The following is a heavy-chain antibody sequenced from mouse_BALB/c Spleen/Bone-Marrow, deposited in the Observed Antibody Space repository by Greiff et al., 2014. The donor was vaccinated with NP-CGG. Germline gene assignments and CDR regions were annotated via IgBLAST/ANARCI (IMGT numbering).Heavy chain of an antibody. J-gene: IGHJ4*01. CDR2: ISDGGTYT. CDR1: GFTFSDYY. D-gene: IGHD2-10*02. CDR3: TRSGKRYGAMDY. Sequence: EVQLQQSGGGLVKPGGSLKLSCAASGFTFSDYYMYWVRQTPEKRLEWVATISDGGTYTFYPDSVKGRFTISRDNDKNNLYLQMSSLQSEDTAMYYCTRSGKRYGAMDYWGQGTSVTVSS. V-gene: IGHV5-4*02.